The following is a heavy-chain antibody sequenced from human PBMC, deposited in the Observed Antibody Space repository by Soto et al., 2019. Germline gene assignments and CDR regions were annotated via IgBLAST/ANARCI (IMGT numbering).Heavy chain of an antibody. CDR3: ARTLLFYYGSGSTSDY. J-gene: IGHJ4*02. V-gene: IGHV4-39*01. D-gene: IGHD3-10*01. CDR1: GVSISSSSYY. Sequence: QLQLQESGPGLVKPSETLSLTCTVSGVSISSSSYYWGWLRQPPGKGLEWIGRIYYSGSTYYNPSLKSRVTISVDTSKNQFSLKLSSVTAADTAVYYCARTLLFYYGSGSTSDYWGQGTLVTVSA. CDR2: IYYSGST.